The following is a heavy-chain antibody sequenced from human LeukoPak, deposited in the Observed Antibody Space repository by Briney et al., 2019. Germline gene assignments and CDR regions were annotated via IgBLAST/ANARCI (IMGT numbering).Heavy chain of an antibody. D-gene: IGHD3-10*01. V-gene: IGHV4-59*01. Sequence: SETLSLTCTVSGGSISSYYWSWIRQPPGKGLEWIGYISSSGSTNYNPSLKSRVTISVDTSNNQFSLKLSSVTAADTAVYYCARDFRAAFDPWGQGTLVTVSS. CDR2: ISSSGST. CDR1: GGSISSYY. CDR3: ARDFRAAFDP. J-gene: IGHJ5*02.